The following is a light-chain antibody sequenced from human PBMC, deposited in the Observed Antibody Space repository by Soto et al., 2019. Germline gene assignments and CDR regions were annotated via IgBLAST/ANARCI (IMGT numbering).Light chain of an antibody. Sequence: IQLTQSPSFLSASVGDRVTISCRASQGISSYLAWYQQTPGKAPKLLIYASSTLQSGVPSRFSGSGSGTEFTLTIGSLQPEDFATYYCQQLNTFPVTFGQGTRLDI. CDR2: ASS. CDR3: QQLNTFPVT. V-gene: IGKV1-9*01. CDR1: QGISSY. J-gene: IGKJ5*01.